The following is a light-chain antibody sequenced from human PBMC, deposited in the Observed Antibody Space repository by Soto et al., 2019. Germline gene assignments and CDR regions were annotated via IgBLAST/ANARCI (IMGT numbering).Light chain of an antibody. CDR1: SSNIGAGYD. J-gene: IGLJ2*01. CDR3: QSYDSSLSGGV. Sequence: QSVLTQPPSVSGAPGQRVTISCTGSSSNIGAGYDVHWYQQLPGTGPKLLISGNSNRPSGVPDRFSGSKSGTSASLAITGLQAEDEADYYCQSYDSSLSGGVFGGGTQLTVL. V-gene: IGLV1-40*01. CDR2: GNS.